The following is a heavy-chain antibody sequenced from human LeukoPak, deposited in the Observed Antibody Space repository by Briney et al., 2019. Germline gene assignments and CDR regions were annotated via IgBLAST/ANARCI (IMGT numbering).Heavy chain of an antibody. CDR2: INHSGST. CDR3: AREGPVRYYYYYYMDV. V-gene: IGHV4-34*01. J-gene: IGHJ6*03. D-gene: IGHD3-10*02. CDR1: GGSFSGYY. Sequence: PSETLSLTCAVYGGSFSGYYWSWIRQPPGKGLEWIGEINHSGSTNYNPSLKSRVTISVDTSKNQFSLKLSSVTAADTAVYYCAREGPVRYYYYYYMDVWGKGTTVTVSS.